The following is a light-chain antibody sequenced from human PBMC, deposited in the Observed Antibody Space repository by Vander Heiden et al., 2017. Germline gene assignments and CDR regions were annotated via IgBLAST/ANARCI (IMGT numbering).Light chain of an antibody. J-gene: IGKJ2*01. CDR2: LAS. V-gene: IGKV2-28*01. CDR3: IQVLQIPPT. CDR1: QSLLQRNGNKY. Sequence: IVVTQSPLPLPVSPGEPTRVSCRSSQSLLQRNGNKYLDSFVQKPGKSPPLLIYLASNRASGVPDRFSGSGSGPDFTLNISRLEAEDVGVYYCIQVLQIPPTFGQGTKLEI.